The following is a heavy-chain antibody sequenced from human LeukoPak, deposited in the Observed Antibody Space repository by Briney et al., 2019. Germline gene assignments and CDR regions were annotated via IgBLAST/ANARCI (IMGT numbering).Heavy chain of an antibody. CDR3: ARAYCGGDCYLDY. J-gene: IGHJ4*02. V-gene: IGHV3-30*04. Sequence: PGRPLRLSCAASGFTFSSYAMHWVRQAPGKGLEWVAVISYDGSNKYYADSVKGRFTISRDNSKNTLYLRMNSLRAEDTAVYYCARAYCGGDCYLDYWGQGTLVTVSS. CDR2: ISYDGSNK. D-gene: IGHD2-21*02. CDR1: GFTFSSYA.